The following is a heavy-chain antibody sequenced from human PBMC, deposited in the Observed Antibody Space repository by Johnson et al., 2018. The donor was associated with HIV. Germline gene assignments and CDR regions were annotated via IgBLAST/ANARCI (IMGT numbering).Heavy chain of an antibody. CDR3: AKDLSDSSGYHDAFDI. Sequence: VHLVESGGGLVQPGGSLRLSCAASGFTFRSYWMSWVRQAPGKGLEWVANIKQDGRAKYYVDSVKSRFTIARDNAKNSLYLQMNSLRAEDTAVYYCAKDLSDSSGYHDAFDIWGQGTMVTVSS. CDR2: IKQDGRAK. V-gene: IGHV3-7*01. J-gene: IGHJ3*02. CDR1: GFTFRSYW. D-gene: IGHD3-22*01.